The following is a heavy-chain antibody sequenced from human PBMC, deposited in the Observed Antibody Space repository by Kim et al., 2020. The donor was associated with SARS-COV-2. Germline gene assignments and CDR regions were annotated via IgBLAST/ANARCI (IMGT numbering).Heavy chain of an antibody. CDR1: GFTFSSYG. CDR3: ARDSRPGWFDP. Sequence: GGSLRLSCAASGFTFSSYGMHWVRQAPGKGLEWVAVISYDGSNKYYADSVKGRFTISRDNSKNTLYLQMNSLRAEDTAVYYCARDSRPGWFDPWGQGTLVTVSS. D-gene: IGHD2-2*01. V-gene: IGHV3-30*03. J-gene: IGHJ5*02. CDR2: ISYDGSNK.